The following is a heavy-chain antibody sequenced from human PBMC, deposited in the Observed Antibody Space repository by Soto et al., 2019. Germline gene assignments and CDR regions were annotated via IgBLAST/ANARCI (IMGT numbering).Heavy chain of an antibody. CDR1: GFTFSSYG. CDR3: VKDMDYHDSSGYYGFEY. J-gene: IGHJ4*02. V-gene: IGHV3-30*18. D-gene: IGHD3-22*01. Sequence: GGSLRLSCAASGFTFSSYGMHWVRQAPGKGLEWVAVISYDGSNKYYADSVKGRFTISRDNSKNTVYLQMNSLRAEDTAVYYCVKDMDYHDSSGYYGFEYWGQGTLVTVSS. CDR2: ISYDGSNK.